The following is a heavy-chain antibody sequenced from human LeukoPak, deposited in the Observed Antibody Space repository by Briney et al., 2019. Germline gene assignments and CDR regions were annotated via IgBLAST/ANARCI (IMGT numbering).Heavy chain of an antibody. V-gene: IGHV3-53*01. CDR2: IYSGGST. CDR3: ARLVDYVWGSYRRYYFDY. D-gene: IGHD3-16*02. Sequence: GGSLRLSCAASGFTVSSNYMSWVRQAPGKGLEWVSVIYSGGSTYYADSVKGRSTISRDNSKNTLYLQMNSLRAEDTAVYYCARLVDYVWGSYRRYYFDYWGQGTLVTVSS. CDR1: GFTVSSNY. J-gene: IGHJ4*02.